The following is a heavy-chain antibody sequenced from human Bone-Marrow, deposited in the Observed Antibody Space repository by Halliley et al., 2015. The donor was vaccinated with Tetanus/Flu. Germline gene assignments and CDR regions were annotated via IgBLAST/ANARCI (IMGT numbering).Heavy chain of an antibody. CDR1: GATFTNHA. D-gene: IGHD2-2*01. V-gene: IGHV1-69*01. CDR3: AREVFIIVPALVFYSGMYI. CDR2: IIPIFGTT. Sequence: QLVQSGAEVKKPGSSVKVSCRASGATFTNHAISWVRQAPGQGLEWMGGIIPIFGTTNYAHRFQGRLTITADESTSTAYMELSSLRSGETAVYYCAREVFIIVPALVFYSGMYIWGQGPAVSVSS. J-gene: IGHJ6*02.